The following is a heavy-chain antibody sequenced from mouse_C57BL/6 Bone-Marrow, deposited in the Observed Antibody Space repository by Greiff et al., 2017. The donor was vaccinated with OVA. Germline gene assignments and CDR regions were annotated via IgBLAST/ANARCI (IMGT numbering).Heavy chain of an antibody. CDR1: GFTFTDYY. D-gene: IGHD1-1*01. Sequence: EVKLMESGGGLVQPGGSLSLSCAASGFTFTDYYMSWVRQPPGKALEWLGFIRNKANGYTTEYSASVKGRLTISRAHSQSIRYLQMNARRAEVSATDYCARYETPGSRDWFAYWGQGTLVTVSA. V-gene: IGHV7-3*01. CDR3: ARYETPGSRDWFAY. CDR2: IRNKANGYTT. J-gene: IGHJ3*01.